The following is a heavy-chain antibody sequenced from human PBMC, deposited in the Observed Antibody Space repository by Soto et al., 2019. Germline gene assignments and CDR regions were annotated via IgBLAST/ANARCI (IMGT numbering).Heavy chain of an antibody. CDR2: IIPIFGTA. V-gene: IGHV1-69*12. Sequence: QVQLVESGAEVKKPGSSVKVSCKASGGTFSNYAISWVHQAPGQGIEWMGGIIPIFGTANYAQKFRGRVTITADESTSTAYMELSSLRSEDTAVYYCARHPGGRRYYYGMDVWGQGTTVTVSS. J-gene: IGHJ6*02. CDR3: ARHPGGRRYYYGMDV. CDR1: GGTFSNYA. D-gene: IGHD2-15*01.